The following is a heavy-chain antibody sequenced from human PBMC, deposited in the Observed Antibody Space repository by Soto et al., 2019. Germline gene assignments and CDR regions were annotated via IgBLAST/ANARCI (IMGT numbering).Heavy chain of an antibody. J-gene: IGHJ4*02. CDR1: GYTFTSYG. CDR2: ISAYTGNT. V-gene: IGHV1-18*01. CDR3: ARDSPPVDY. Sequence: ALLKVSCTASGYTFTSYGISCVRQAPGQGLEWMGWISAYTGNTNYAHKLQGRVTMTTDTSTSTAYMELRSLRSDDTAVYYCARDSPPVDYWGQGTLVTVSS.